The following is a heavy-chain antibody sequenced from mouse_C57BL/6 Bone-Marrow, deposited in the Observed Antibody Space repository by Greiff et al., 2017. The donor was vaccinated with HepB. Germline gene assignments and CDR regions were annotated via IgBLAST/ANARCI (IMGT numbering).Heavy chain of an antibody. J-gene: IGHJ2*01. CDR2: IDPENGDT. V-gene: IGHV14-4*01. Sequence: EVQLVESGAELVRPGASVKLSCTASGFNIKDDYMHWVKPRPEQGLEWIGWIDPENGDTEYASKFQGKATITADTSSNTAYLQLNSLTSEDTAVYYCTTEDGSSYENFDYWGQGTTLTVSS. CDR1: GFNIKDDY. D-gene: IGHD1-1*01. CDR3: TTEDGSSYENFDY.